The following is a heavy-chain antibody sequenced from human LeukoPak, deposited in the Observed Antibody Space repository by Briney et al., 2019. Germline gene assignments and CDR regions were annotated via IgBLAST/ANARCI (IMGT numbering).Heavy chain of an antibody. Sequence: PSETLSLTCTVSGGSSSSSSYYWGWIRQPPGKGLEWVGSIYYSGSTYYNPSLKSRVTISVDTSKNRFYLKLSTVTAADTAVYYCARLRTAMVTFDYWGQGTLVTVSS. CDR2: IYYSGST. J-gene: IGHJ4*02. CDR1: GGSSSSSSYY. D-gene: IGHD5-18*01. V-gene: IGHV4-39*01. CDR3: ARLRTAMVTFDY.